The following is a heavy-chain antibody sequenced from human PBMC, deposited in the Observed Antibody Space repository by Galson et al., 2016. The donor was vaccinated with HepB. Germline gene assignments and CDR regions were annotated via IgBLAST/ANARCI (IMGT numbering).Heavy chain of an antibody. Sequence: SLRLSCAGSAFTFSSYPMSWVRQAPGKGLEWVSAISGSGDITYYADSAKGRFTISRDNSKNTVYLQMNSLRAEDTAVYYCAKDRWELLRGFDYWGQGTLVTVSP. J-gene: IGHJ4*02. D-gene: IGHD1-26*01. CDR1: AFTFSSYP. CDR2: ISGSGDIT. CDR3: AKDRWELLRGFDY. V-gene: IGHV3-23*01.